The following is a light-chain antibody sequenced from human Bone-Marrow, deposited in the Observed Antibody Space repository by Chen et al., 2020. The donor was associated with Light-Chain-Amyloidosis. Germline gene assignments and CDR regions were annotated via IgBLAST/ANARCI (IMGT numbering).Light chain of an antibody. CDR3: ASCEGRDNWV. Sequence: QSALTQPRSVSGSPGQSITISCTGTSGDVGGYYFVSWYQQHPGKAPQLLIYDVSKRPPGVPYRFSGGKCGKRDCLSVRGLRAESGGGCYCASCEGRDNWVFGGGRELTVL. V-gene: IGLV2-11*01. CDR1: SGDVGGYYF. CDR2: DVS. J-gene: IGLJ3*02.